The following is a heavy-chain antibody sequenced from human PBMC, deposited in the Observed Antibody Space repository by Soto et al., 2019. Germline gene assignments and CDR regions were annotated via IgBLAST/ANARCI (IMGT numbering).Heavy chain of an antibody. Sequence: ASVKVSCKVSGYTFTDNYIHWVLQVPGKGLEWMGLVDPEDGQTAYAEKFQGRVTLSADTSTDTAYMQLSGLKSEDTAVYYCAIRRAYRNSWYYFDSWGQGTLGTVSS. CDR3: AIRRAYRNSWYYFDS. D-gene: IGHD1-7*01. CDR1: GYTFTDNY. CDR2: VDPEDGQT. V-gene: IGHV1-69-2*01. J-gene: IGHJ4*02.